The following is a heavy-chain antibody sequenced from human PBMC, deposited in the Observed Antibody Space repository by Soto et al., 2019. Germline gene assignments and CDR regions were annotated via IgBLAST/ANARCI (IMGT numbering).Heavy chain of an antibody. Sequence: SETLSLTCAVYGGSFSGYYWSWIRQPPGKGLEWIGEINHSGSTNYNPSLKSRVTISVDTSKNQFSLKLSSVTAADTAVYYCARGISFIVVVSAALSDGKRLGAYDICSQGTMDTVSS. V-gene: IGHV4-34*01. D-gene: IGHD2-2*01. J-gene: IGHJ3*02. CDR2: INHSGST. CDR1: GGSFSGYY. CDR3: ARGISFIVVVSAALSDGKRLGAYDI.